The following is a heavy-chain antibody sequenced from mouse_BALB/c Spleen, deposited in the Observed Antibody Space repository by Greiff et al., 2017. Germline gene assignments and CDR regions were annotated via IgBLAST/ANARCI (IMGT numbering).Heavy chain of an antibody. J-gene: IGHJ2*01. Sequence: ESGPGLVKPSQSLSLTCSVTGYSITSGYYWNWIRQFPGNKLEWMGYISYDGSNNYNPSLKNRISITRDTSKNQFFLKLNSVTTEDTATYYCASGGLFDYWGQGTTLTVSS. D-gene: IGHD3-3*01. V-gene: IGHV3-6*02. CDR2: ISYDGSN. CDR1: GYSITSGYY. CDR3: ASGGLFDY.